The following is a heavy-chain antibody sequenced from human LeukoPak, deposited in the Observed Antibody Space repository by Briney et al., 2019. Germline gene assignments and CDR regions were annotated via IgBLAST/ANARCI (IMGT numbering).Heavy chain of an antibody. Sequence: PGGTLRLSCAASGFTFSSYGMHWVRQAPGKGLEWVAVIWYDGSNKYYADSVKGRFTISRDNSKNTLYLQMNSLRAEDTAVYYCARENYGMDVWGQGTTVTVSS. J-gene: IGHJ6*02. CDR3: ARENYGMDV. V-gene: IGHV3-33*01. CDR1: GFTFSSYG. CDR2: IWYDGSNK.